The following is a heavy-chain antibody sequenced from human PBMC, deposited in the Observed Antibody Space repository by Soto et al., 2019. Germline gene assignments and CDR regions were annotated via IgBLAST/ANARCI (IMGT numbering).Heavy chain of an antibody. CDR3: ANLVASSDFDY. CDR2: ISYDGSNK. Sequence: ALRLSCAASXFTFSSYGMHWVRQAPGKGLEWVAVISYDGSNKYYADSVKGRFTISRDNSKNTLYLQMNSLRAEDTAVYYCANLVASSDFDYWGQGTLVTVSS. V-gene: IGHV3-30*18. CDR1: XFTFSSYG. J-gene: IGHJ4*02. D-gene: IGHD5-12*01.